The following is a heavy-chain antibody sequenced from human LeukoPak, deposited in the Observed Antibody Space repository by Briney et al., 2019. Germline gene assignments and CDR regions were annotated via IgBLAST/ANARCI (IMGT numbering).Heavy chain of an antibody. CDR2: VFPIFGTP. V-gene: IGHV1-69*06. CDR1: GGTFSNYA. CDR3: ARDQGDDY. D-gene: IGHD3-10*01. J-gene: IGHJ4*02. Sequence: ASVKVSCKASGGTFSNYAINWVRQAPGQGLEWMGRVFPIFGTPNYAQKFQGRVTFTADKSTSTAYMELSSLTSEDTAVYYCARDQGDDYWGQGTLVTVSS.